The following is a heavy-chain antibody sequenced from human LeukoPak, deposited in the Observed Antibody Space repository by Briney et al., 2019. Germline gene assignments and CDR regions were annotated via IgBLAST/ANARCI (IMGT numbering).Heavy chain of an antibody. CDR2: IYSGGST. D-gene: IGHD3-16*01. Sequence: GGSLRLSCAASGFTFSSNYMSWVRQAPGKGLEGVSVIYSGGSTYYSDSVKGRFTISRDNSKSTWYIKMNSLRAEDTGVYYCTTVYYDYVWDSYYFDYRGQGTLVTVSS. V-gene: IGHV3-53*01. CDR1: GFTFSSNY. CDR3: TTVYYDYVWDSYYFDY. J-gene: IGHJ4*02.